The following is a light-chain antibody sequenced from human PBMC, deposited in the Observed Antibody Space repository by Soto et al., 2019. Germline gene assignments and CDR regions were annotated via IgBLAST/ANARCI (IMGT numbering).Light chain of an antibody. J-gene: IGKJ4*01. CDR2: ESS. Sequence: DIQMTQSPSSLSASVGDRVTITCQASQDISNYLNWYQQKPGKAPKLLIYESSTLESGVPSKFSGDGYGTEFILTISSLQPEDFATYYCQQVNSYPLTFGGGTKVDIK. CDR1: QDISNY. V-gene: IGKV1-9*01. CDR3: QQVNSYPLT.